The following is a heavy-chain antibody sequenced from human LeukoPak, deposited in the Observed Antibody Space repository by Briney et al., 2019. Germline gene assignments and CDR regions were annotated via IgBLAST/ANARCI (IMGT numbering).Heavy chain of an antibody. J-gene: IGHJ4*01. CDR3: AKGIYSSGWSYIDY. Sequence: GGSLRLSCAASGFTFSNSAMSWVRQAPGKGLEWVSTLSGSGITTYYADSVKGRFTISRDNSENTLYLQMNSLRAEDTAVYYCAKGIYSSGWSYIDYWGHGTLVTVSS. V-gene: IGHV3-23*01. D-gene: IGHD6-19*01. CDR2: LSGSGITT. CDR1: GFTFSNSA.